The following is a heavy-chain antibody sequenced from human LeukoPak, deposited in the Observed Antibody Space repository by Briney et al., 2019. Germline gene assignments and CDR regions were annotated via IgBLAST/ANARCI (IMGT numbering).Heavy chain of an antibody. J-gene: IGHJ4*02. D-gene: IGHD6-19*01. V-gene: IGHV1-24*01. CDR1: GYTLTELS. CDR3: ATDRRALITSGWYPL. CDR2: FDPEDGES. Sequence: ASVKVSCTVSGYTLTELSMHWVRQAPGKGLEWMGGFDPEDGESIYAQKFQGRVTMTEDTSTDTAYMELSSLRSEDTAVYYCATDRRALITSGWYPLWGQGTLVTVSS.